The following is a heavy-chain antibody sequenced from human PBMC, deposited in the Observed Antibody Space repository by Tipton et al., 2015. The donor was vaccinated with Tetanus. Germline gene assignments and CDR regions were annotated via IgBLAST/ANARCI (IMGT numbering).Heavy chain of an antibody. CDR2: IYPGDSDT. CDR1: GYSFTSYW. D-gene: IGHD3-3*01. Sequence: QLVQSGAEVKKPGESLKISCKGSGYSFTSYWIGWVRQMPGKGLEWMGIIYPGDSDTRYSPSFQGQVTSSPDKSISTAYLQWSILMATVTAMYSCASGCGAIFGVADNAFDIWGHGTMVPGSS. J-gene: IGHJ3*02. CDR3: ASGCGAIFGVADNAFDI. V-gene: IGHV5-51*01.